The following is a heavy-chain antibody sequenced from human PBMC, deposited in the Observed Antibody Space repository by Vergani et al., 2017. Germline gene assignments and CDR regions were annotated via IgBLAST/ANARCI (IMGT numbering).Heavy chain of an antibody. J-gene: IGHJ4*02. CDR2: IYYSGST. CDR3: ARGSGTGEKGD. CDR1: GGSISSYY. V-gene: IGHV4-59*01. D-gene: IGHD1-1*01. Sequence: QVQLQESGPGLVKPSETLSLTCTVAGGSISSYYWSWIRPPPGKGLEWIGYIYYSGSTNYNPSLKSRVTISVDTSKNQFSLKLSSVTAADTAVYYCARGSGTGEKGDWGQGTLVTVSS.